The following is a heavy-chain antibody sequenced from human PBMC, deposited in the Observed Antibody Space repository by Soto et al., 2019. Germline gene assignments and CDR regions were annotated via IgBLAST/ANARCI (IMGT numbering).Heavy chain of an antibody. CDR3: GKGGRQWLVTSDFNY. J-gene: IGHJ4*02. D-gene: IGHD6-19*01. CDR2: VSHDGRNT. CDR1: GFTFSDYA. V-gene: IGHV3-30*18. Sequence: VQLVESGGGVVQPGRSLRLSCAASGFTFSDYAMHWVRQAPGKGLEWVAVVSHDGRNTHYADSVKGRFTISRDSSKNTVSMEMASLRAEDTAVYYCGKGGRQWLVTSDFNYWGQGALVTVSS.